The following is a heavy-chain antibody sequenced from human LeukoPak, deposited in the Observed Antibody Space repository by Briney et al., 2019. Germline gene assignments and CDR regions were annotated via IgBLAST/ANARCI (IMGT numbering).Heavy chain of an antibody. CDR3: ARDPGGNSPREYFQH. Sequence: PSETLSLTCTVTGGSFSTYYWSWIRQPPGKGLEWIGHFYYSGSTNYNPSLKSRVTISVDTSRNQFSLKLSSVTAADTAVYYCARDPGGNSPREYFQHWGQGTLVTVSS. CDR1: GGSFSTYY. J-gene: IGHJ1*01. CDR2: FYYSGST. D-gene: IGHD4-23*01. V-gene: IGHV4-59*01.